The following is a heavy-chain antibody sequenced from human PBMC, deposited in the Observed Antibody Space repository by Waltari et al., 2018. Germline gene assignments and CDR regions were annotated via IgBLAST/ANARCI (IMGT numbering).Heavy chain of an antibody. CDR3: ARDPGNPIDWYFDL. V-gene: IGHV3-21*06. CDR2: ITSKSTYI. J-gene: IGHJ2*01. CDR1: GFAFSIYT. Sequence: EVQLVESGGGLVEPGGSLRLSCAASGFAFSIYTITWVRQAPGKGLEWVSSITSKSTYIHYADSVKGRFTISRDNAKNSLYLQMNSLKAEDTAFYYCARDPGNPIDWYFDLWGRGTLVTVSS.